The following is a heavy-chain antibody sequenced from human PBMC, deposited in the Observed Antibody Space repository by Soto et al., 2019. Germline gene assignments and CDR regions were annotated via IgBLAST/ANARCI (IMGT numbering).Heavy chain of an antibody. CDR1: GFTFDDYA. Sequence: GGSLRLSCAASGFTFDDYAMHWVRQAPGKGLEWVSLISLHGGSTYYADSVKGRFTISRDNSKNSLYLQMNRLRAEDTALYYCAKAGHLFGGSDSADYWGQGTLVTVSS. CDR3: AKAGHLFGGSDSADY. D-gene: IGHD3-10*02. V-gene: IGHV3-43D*03. J-gene: IGHJ4*02. CDR2: ISLHGGST.